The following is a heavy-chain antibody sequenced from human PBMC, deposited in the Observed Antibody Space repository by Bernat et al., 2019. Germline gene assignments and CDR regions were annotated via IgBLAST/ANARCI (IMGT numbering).Heavy chain of an antibody. CDR3: GRQYDH. D-gene: IGHD3-3*01. CDR2: IKGDGSSP. Sequence: EVQLVESGGGLVQPGGSLRLSCAASGFSFSSYWMHWVRQAPGKGLVWVSRIKGDGSSPNYADSVKGRFTISRDNAKNTLYLQLNSLRTEETAVYYCGRQYDHWGQGTMVTVSS. J-gene: IGHJ4*02. V-gene: IGHV3-74*01. CDR1: GFSFSSYW.